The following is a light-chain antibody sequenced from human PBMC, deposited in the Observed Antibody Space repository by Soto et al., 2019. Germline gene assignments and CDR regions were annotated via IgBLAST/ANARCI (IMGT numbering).Light chain of an antibody. CDR1: QSVSSY. CDR2: GAF. CDR3: QQRNIRPPVT. J-gene: IGKJ5*01. V-gene: IGKV3-11*01. Sequence: EIVLTQSPATLSLSPGERATLSCRASQSVSSYLAWYQQKPGQPPRLLIYGAFNRAAGIPARFSGSGSGTDFTLTISSLEPEDSAVYYCQQRNIRPPVTFGQGTRLRL.